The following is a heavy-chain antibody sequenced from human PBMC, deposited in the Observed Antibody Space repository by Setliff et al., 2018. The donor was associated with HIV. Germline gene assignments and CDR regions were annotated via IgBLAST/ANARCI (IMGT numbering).Heavy chain of an antibody. CDR2: IIPIFTTT. J-gene: IGHJ5*02. Sequence: SVKVSCKASGGGFSNHAITWVRQAPGQGLEWMGVIIPIFTTTDYAQKFRGRLTINADESTDTAYMELRSLRSADTAIYYCATLNGYAYQTGGWFDPWGQGTPVTVSS. CDR3: ATLNGYAYQTGGWFDP. CDR1: GGGFSNHA. V-gene: IGHV1-69*13. D-gene: IGHD2-2*03.